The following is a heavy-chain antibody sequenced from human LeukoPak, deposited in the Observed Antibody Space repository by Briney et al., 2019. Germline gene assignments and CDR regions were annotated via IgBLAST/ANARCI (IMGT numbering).Heavy chain of an antibody. CDR3: AREEANYYDSSGHDY. J-gene: IGHJ4*02. V-gene: IGHV1-18*01. CDR2: ISADNGNT. Sequence: ASVKVSCKASGYTFTSYGISWVRQAPGQGLEWMGWISADNGNTNYAQKLQGRVTMTTDTSTSTAYMEPRSLRSDDTAVYYCAREEANYYDSSGHDYWGQGTLVTVSS. D-gene: IGHD3-22*01. CDR1: GYTFTSYG.